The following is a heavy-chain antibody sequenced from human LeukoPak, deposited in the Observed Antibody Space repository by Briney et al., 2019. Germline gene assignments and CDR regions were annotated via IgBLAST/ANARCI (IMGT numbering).Heavy chain of an antibody. CDR3: AREPCSSTSCYSYYYYGMDV. D-gene: IGHD2-2*01. V-gene: IGHV3-30*03. J-gene: IGHJ6*02. CDR2: ISYDGSNK. CDR1: GFTFSSYG. Sequence: PGGSLRLSCAASGFTFSSYGMHWVRQAPGKGLEWVAVISYDGSNKYYADSVKGRFTISRDNSKNTLYLQMNSLRAEDTAVYYCAREPCSSTSCYSYYYYGMDVWGQGTTVTVSS.